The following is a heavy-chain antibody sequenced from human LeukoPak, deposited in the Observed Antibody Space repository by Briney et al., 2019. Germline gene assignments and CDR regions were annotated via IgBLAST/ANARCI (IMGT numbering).Heavy chain of an antibody. CDR2: IYYRGSN. J-gene: IGHJ4*02. V-gene: IGHV4-59*01. CDR1: VSSLSIYY. Sequence: SETLSLTCTVSVSSLSIYYRRCLPQPPGKGLEWCGYIYYRGSNNSNHSLKSRVTISVDTSKSQYSQKLSSVTAEDTAEYYSARVWFSGYCSGGSCHPNYFDYWGQGTLVTVSS. D-gene: IGHD2-15*01. CDR3: ARVWFSGYCSGGSCHPNYFDY.